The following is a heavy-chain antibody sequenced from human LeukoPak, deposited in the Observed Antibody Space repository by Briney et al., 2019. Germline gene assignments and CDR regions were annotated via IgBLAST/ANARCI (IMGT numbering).Heavy chain of an antibody. Sequence: GGSLRLSCAGSGLTFSTYNMNWVRQAPGEGREGVGFIRSKAYGGTTEYAASVKGRFTISRDDSKSLAYLQMNSLKAEDTAVYYCTRDRALGYFDYWGQGTLVTVSS. J-gene: IGHJ4*02. CDR2: IRSKAYGGTT. CDR3: TRDRALGYFDY. CDR1: GLTFSTYN. V-gene: IGHV3-49*04.